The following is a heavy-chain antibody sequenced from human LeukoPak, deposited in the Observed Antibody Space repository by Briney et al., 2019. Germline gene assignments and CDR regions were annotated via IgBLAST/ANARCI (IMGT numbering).Heavy chain of an antibody. CDR1: GGTFSSYA. J-gene: IGHJ4*02. Sequence: SVKVSCKASGGTFSSYAINWVRQAPGQGLEWMGRIIPILGIANYAQNFQGRVTITADKSTGTAYMELSSLRSEDTAVYYCASTTASAVGFWGQGTLVTVSS. CDR3: ASTTASAVGF. CDR2: IIPILGIA. D-gene: IGHD1-1*01. V-gene: IGHV1-69*04.